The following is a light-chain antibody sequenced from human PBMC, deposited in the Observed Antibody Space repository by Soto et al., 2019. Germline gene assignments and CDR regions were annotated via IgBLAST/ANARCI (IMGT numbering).Light chain of an antibody. CDR3: QQRSNWIT. Sequence: EIVLTQSPATLSLSPGERATLSCRASQSVSSYLAWYQQKPGQAPRLLMYDASNRATGIPARFSGSGSGTDFTLTISSLEPEDFAVYYCQQRSNWITFGQGTRLRL. V-gene: IGKV3-11*01. J-gene: IGKJ5*01. CDR1: QSVSSY. CDR2: DAS.